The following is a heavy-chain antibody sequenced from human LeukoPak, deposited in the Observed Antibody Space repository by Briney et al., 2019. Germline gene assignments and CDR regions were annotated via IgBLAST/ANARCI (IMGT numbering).Heavy chain of an antibody. CDR1: GGSFSGYY. J-gene: IGHJ4*02. D-gene: IGHD3-3*01. V-gene: IGHV4-34*01. CDR3: ARLRFLEWLLYPHFDY. Sequence: SETLSLTCAVYGGSFSGYYWSWIRRPPGKGLEWIGEINHSGSTNYNPSLKSRVTISVDTSKNQFSLKLSSVTAADTAVYYCARLRFLEWLLYPHFDYWGQGTLVTVSS. CDR2: INHSGST.